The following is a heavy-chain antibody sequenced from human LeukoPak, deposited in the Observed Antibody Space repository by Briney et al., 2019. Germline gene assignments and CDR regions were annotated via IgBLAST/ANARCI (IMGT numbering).Heavy chain of an antibody. CDR1: GYTFCSYG. V-gene: IGHV1-18*01. D-gene: IGHD1-1*01. CDR2: ISANNGDT. J-gene: IGHJ4*02. CDR3: ARDGVHSGTTDF. Sequence: GASVKVACKTSGYTFCSYGITWVRQAPGQGLEWMGWISANNGDTKYAPKFQGRVTMTTESNTRTAYLDVRSLRSDDTAVYYCARDGVHSGTTDFWGQGTLITVAS.